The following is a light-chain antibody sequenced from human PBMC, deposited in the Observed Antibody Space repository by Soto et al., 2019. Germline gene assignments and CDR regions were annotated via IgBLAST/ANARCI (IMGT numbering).Light chain of an antibody. J-gene: IGLJ3*02. Sequence: QSVLTQPASVSGSHGQTITISCTGTTSDIGAYNYVSWYQQHPGKAPKLMIYEVTNRPSGASDRFSGSKSDNTASLTISGLRAEDEADYYCTSYTTKSTWVFGGGTKVTV. V-gene: IGLV2-14*01. CDR2: EVT. CDR1: TSDIGAYNY. CDR3: TSYTTKSTWV.